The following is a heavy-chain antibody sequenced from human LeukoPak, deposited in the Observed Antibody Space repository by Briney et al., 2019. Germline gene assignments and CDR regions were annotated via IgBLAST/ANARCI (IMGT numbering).Heavy chain of an antibody. J-gene: IGHJ4*02. CDR1: GYTFTSYG. Sequence: ASVTVSCKASGYTFTSYGISWVRQAPGQGLEWMGWISAYNGNTNYAQKLQGRVTMTTDTSTSTAYMELRSLRSDDTAVYYCARDLWLWSSTSRAHGYWGQGTLVTVSS. D-gene: IGHD2-2*01. CDR3: ARDLWLWSSTSRAHGY. CDR2: ISAYNGNT. V-gene: IGHV1-18*01.